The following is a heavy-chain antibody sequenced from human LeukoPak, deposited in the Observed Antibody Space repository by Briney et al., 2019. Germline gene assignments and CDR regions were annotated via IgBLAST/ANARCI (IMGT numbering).Heavy chain of an antibody. Sequence: PGGALRLSCVASGFTFSTYAMHWGRQAPGEGGENGSAVSYNGCSTYYAHSVKGRFTLSRDNSKTTLYLQMGSLRPEDMAVYYCARGPQGYSSSAHYFHYWGQGALVTVSS. CDR3: ARGPQGYSSSAHYFHY. CDR2: VSYNGCST. V-gene: IGHV3-64*01. D-gene: IGHD6-13*01. CDR1: GFTFSTYA. J-gene: IGHJ4*02.